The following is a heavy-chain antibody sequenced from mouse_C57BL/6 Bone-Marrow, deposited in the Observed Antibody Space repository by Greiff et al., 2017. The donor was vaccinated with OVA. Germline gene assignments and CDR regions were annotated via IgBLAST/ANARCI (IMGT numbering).Heavy chain of an antibody. Sequence: QVQLQQPGAELVMPGASVKLSCKASGYTFTSYWMHWVKQRPGQGLEWIGEIDPSDSYTNYNQKFKGKATLTVDKSSSTAYMQLSSLTSEDSAVYYCARFRSSPYAMDYWGQGTSVTVSS. V-gene: IGHV1-69*01. J-gene: IGHJ4*01. CDR1: GYTFTSYW. D-gene: IGHD1-1*01. CDR3: ARFRSSPYAMDY. CDR2: IDPSDSYT.